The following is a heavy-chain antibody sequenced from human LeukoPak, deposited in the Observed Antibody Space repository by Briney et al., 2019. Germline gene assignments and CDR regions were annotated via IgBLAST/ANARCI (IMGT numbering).Heavy chain of an antibody. CDR1: GGSFSGYY. V-gene: IGHV4-34*01. CDR2: INHSGST. CDR3: ARGGGYYDSGGYGPPLFI. D-gene: IGHD3-22*01. J-gene: IGHJ4*02. Sequence: SETLSLTCAVYGGSFSGYYWSWIRQPPGKRREWIGEINHSGSTNYNPSLKSRVTISVDTSKSQFSLKLSSVTAADTAVYYYARGGGYYDSGGYGPPLFIWGQGTLVTVSS.